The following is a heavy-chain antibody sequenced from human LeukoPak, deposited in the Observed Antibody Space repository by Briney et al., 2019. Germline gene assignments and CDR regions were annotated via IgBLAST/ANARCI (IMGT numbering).Heavy chain of an antibody. Sequence: SQTLSHTCTVSGGSLSRGGYYWSWIRHHPGKCLEWIGYIYYNGRTYYKPSLKSRVTISVDTSKNQFSLKLSSVTAADTAVYYCARDLLGSTIFGVVIMDHWFDPWGQGTLVTVSS. J-gene: IGHJ5*02. D-gene: IGHD3-3*01. CDR1: GGSLSRGGYY. CDR3: ARDLLGSTIFGVVIMDHWFDP. CDR2: IYYNGRT. V-gene: IGHV4-31*03.